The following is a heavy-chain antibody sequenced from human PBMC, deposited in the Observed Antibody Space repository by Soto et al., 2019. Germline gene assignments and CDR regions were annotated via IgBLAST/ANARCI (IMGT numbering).Heavy chain of an antibody. CDR2: IWYDGSNK. D-gene: IGHD3-22*01. V-gene: IGHV3-30*19. Sequence: QVQLVESGGGVVQPGRSLRLSCAASGFTFSSYAMHWVRQAPGKGLEWVAVIWYDGSNKDYADSVKGRFIISRDNSKNTLYLQMNSLRAEDTAVYYCARDGWLYYDSTSQGMDVWGQGTTVTVSS. CDR1: GFTFSSYA. CDR3: ARDGWLYYDSTSQGMDV. J-gene: IGHJ6*02.